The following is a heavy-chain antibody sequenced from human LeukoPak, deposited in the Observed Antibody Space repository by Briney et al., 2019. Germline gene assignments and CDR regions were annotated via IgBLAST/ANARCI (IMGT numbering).Heavy chain of an antibody. J-gene: IGHJ4*02. V-gene: IGHV3-33*01. D-gene: IGHD6-13*01. CDR2: IWYDGSNK. CDR1: GFTFSSYG. Sequence: PGRSLRLSCAASGFTFSSYGMHWVRQAPGKGLEWVAVIWYDGSNKYYAGSVKGRFTISRDNSKNTLYLQMNSLRAEDTAVYYCARGIAAAVTDYWGQGTLVTVSS. CDR3: ARGIAAAVTDY.